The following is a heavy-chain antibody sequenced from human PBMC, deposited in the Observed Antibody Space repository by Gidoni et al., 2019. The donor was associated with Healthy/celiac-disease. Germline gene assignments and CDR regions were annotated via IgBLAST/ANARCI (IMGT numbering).Heavy chain of an antibody. V-gene: IGHV4-59*08. Sequence: QVQLQESGPGLVKPSETLSLTCPVSGGSISSYYWSWIRQPPGKGLEWIGYIYYSGSTNYNPSLKSRVTISVDTSKNQFSLKLSSVTAADTAVYYCAGQTGYNYYYYMDVWGKGTTVTVSS. CDR2: IYYSGST. J-gene: IGHJ6*03. D-gene: IGHD3-9*01. CDR3: AGQTGYNYYYYMDV. CDR1: GGSISSYY.